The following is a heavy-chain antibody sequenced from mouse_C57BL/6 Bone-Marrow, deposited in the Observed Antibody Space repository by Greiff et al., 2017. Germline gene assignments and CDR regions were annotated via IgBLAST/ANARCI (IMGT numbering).Heavy chain of an antibody. CDR1: GYTFTSYW. CDR3: ARTTSLDSNFDY. J-gene: IGHJ2*01. CDR2: IDPSDSYT. D-gene: IGHD2-5*01. V-gene: IGHV1-69*01. Sequence: QVQLQQPGAELVMPGASVKLSCKASGYTFTSYWMHWVKQRPGQGLEWIGEIDPSDSYTNYNQKFKGKSTLTVDKSSSTAYMQLSSLTSEDSAVYYCARTTSLDSNFDYWGQGTTLTVSS.